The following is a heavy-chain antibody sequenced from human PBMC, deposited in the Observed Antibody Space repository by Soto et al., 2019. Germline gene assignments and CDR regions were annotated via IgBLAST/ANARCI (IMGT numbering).Heavy chain of an antibody. J-gene: IGHJ4*02. CDR1: GGSISSGGYY. CDR3: AREQYSGYYFDY. D-gene: IGHD5-12*01. CDR2: IYYSGST. Sequence: SETLSLTCTVSGGSISSGGYYWSWIRQHPGKGLEWIGYIYYSGSTYYNPSLKSRVTISVDTSKNQFSLKLSSVTAADTAVYYCAREQYSGYYFDYWGQGTLVTVSS. V-gene: IGHV4-31*03.